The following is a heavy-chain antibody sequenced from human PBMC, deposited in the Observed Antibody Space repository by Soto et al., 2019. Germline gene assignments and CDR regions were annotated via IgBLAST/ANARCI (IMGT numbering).Heavy chain of an antibody. CDR2: IGHSGAT. V-gene: IGHV4-39*01. CDR1: GGSISRSTYF. D-gene: IGHD2-15*01. CDR3: ARLQRSCSGGSCSYFDY. J-gene: IGHJ4*02. Sequence: ASETLSLTCTISGGSISRSTYFWAWIRQPPGKGLEWIGSIGHSGATYYSPSLKGRVTISMDTSKTQFSLSLRSVTAADTAVYSCARLQRSCSGGSCSYFDYWGQGALVTVSS.